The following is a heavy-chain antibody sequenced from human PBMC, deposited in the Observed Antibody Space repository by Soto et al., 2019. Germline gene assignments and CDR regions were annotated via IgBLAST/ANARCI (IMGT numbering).Heavy chain of an antibody. CDR1: GYTFTSYG. CDR3: ARSNGIAAAGPPFDY. CDR2: ISTYNGNT. J-gene: IGHJ4*02. V-gene: IGHV1-18*01. Sequence: ASVKVSCKASGYTFTSYGVSWVRQAPGQGLEWMGWISTYNGNTHYAENLQGRVTMTTDTSTSTANMELRSLTSDDTAVYYCARSNGIAAAGPPFDYWGQGTMVTVYS. D-gene: IGHD6-13*01.